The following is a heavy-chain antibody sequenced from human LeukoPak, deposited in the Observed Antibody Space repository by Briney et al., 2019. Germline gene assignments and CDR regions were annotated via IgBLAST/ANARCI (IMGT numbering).Heavy chain of an antibody. V-gene: IGHV4-59*01. J-gene: IGHJ5*02. D-gene: IGHD1-1*01. CDR2: IYYSGST. CDR3: ARDSWNDGRFDP. Sequence: PSETLSLTCTVSGGSIISYYWSWIRQPPGKGLEWIGHIYYSGSTNYNPSLNSRVTISVDTSKNQFSLKLSSVTAADTAVYYCARDSWNDGRFDPWGQATLVTVSS. CDR1: GGSIISYY.